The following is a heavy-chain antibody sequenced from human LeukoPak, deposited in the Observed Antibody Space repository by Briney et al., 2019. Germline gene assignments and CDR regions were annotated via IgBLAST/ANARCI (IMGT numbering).Heavy chain of an antibody. J-gene: IGHJ6*03. D-gene: IGHD3-3*01. CDR1: GYTFTDYY. CDR3: ARVTTIFGVVKSLYYYYYYMDV. Sequence: ASVKVSCKASGYTFTDYYIHWVRQAPGQGLEWMAWMNPKRGDTSYTQKFQGRVTMTRDTSISTAYMELSRLRFDDTAVYYCARVTTIFGVVKSLYYYYYYMDVWGKGTTVTVSS. V-gene: IGHV1-2*02. CDR2: MNPKRGDT.